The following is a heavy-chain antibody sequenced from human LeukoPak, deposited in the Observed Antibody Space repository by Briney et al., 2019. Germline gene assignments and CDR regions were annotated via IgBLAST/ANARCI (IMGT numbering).Heavy chain of an antibody. CDR1: GFTFSDYY. V-gene: IGHV3-11*01. D-gene: IGHD5-12*01. Sequence: GGSLRLSCAASGFTFSDYYMSWIRQAPGKGREWVSYISSSGSTIYYADSVKGRFTISRDNAKNSLYLQMNSLRAEDTAVYYCARDPYKKWPYFDYWGQGTLVTVSS. CDR3: ARDPYKKWPYFDY. J-gene: IGHJ4*02. CDR2: ISSSGSTI.